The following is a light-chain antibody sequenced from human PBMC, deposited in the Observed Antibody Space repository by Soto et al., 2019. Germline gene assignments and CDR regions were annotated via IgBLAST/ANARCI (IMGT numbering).Light chain of an antibody. Sequence: EIVLTQSPGTVSLSTGERATLSCRASQSVSNNYLAWYQQKPGQAPRLLIYGASNRATGIPDRFSGSGSGTDFTLTISRLEPEDFAVYYCQQYGSSVTFGQGTKVDIK. J-gene: IGKJ1*01. CDR1: QSVSNNY. CDR2: GAS. CDR3: QQYGSSVT. V-gene: IGKV3-20*01.